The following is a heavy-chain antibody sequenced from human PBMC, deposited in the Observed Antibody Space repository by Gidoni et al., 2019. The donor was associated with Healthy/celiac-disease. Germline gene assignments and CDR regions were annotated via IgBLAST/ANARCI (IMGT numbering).Heavy chain of an antibody. J-gene: IGHJ4*02. CDR2: IYYSGST. V-gene: IGHV4-39*01. D-gene: IGHD3-3*01. CDR1: GGSISSSRYY. CDR3: AGNTYYDFWSGASSPSFDY. Sequence: QLQLQESGPGLVKPSETLSLTCTVSGGSISSSRYYWGWIRQPPGKGLEWIGSIYYSGSTYYNPSLKSRVTISVDTSKNQFSLKLSSVTAADTAVYYCAGNTYYDFWSGASSPSFDYWGQGTLVTVSS.